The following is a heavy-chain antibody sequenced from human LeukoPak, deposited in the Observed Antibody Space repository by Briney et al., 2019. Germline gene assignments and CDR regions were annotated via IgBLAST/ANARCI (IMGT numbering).Heavy chain of an antibody. CDR2: IKQDGSEK. V-gene: IGHV3-7*01. J-gene: IGHJ4*02. D-gene: IGHD1-7*01. Sequence: GGSLRLSCAASGFTFSSYWMSWVRQAPGKGLEWVANIKQDGSEKYYVDSVKGRFTISRDNAKNSLYLQMNSLRAEDTAVYYCARDHRNWNLGRFDYWGQGTLVTVSS. CDR3: ARDHRNWNLGRFDY. CDR1: GFTFSSYW.